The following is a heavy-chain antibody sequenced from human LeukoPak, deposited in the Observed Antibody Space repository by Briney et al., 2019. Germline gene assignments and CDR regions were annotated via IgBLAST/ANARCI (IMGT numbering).Heavy chain of an antibody. CDR1: GGSISSGSYY. D-gene: IGHD4-17*01. J-gene: IGHJ3*02. V-gene: IGHV4-61*02. CDR3: ARDLKNPDDYGEMGAFDI. CDR2: IYTSGST. Sequence: SETLSLTCTVSGGSISSGSYYWSWSRQPAGKGLERIGRIYTSGSTNYNPSLKSRVTISVDTSKNQFSLKLSSVTAADTAVYYCARDLKNPDDYGEMGAFDIWGQGTMVTVSS.